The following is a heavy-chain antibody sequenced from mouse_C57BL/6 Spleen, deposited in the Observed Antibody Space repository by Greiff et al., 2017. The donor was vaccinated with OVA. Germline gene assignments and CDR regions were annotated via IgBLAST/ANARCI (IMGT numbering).Heavy chain of an antibody. D-gene: IGHD2-1*01. CDR3: ARRGNYDAMDY. Sequence: VQLQQSGAELAKPGASVKLSCKASGYTSTSSWMHWVKQRPGQGLEWIGYINPSSGSTKYNQKFKDKATLTADKSSSTAYMQLRSLTYEDSAVYDCARRGNYDAMDYWGQGTSVTVSS. CDR2: INPSSGST. J-gene: IGHJ4*01. V-gene: IGHV1-7*01. CDR1: GYTSTSSW.